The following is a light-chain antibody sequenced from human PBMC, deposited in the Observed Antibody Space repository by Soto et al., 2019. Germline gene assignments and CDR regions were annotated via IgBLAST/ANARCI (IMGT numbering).Light chain of an antibody. V-gene: IGKV3-20*01. CDR2: GAS. CDR1: QSVSSSY. CDR3: HQYGSSPQT. Sequence: EMGLTQSPGTLSLYRGERATLSGRVCQSVSSSYLAWYQQKRGQAPRLLIYGASSRATGIPDRFSGSGSGTDFTLTISRLEPEDFAVYFCHQYGSSPQTFGQGTKVDIK. J-gene: IGKJ1*01.